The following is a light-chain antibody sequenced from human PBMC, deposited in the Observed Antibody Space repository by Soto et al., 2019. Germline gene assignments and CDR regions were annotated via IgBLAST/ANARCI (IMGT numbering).Light chain of an antibody. Sequence: SLLTQPPSMSGAPGQRITISCTGGSPNIGARFDVHWYRQLPGAAPNLLLYGDNNRPSGVPARFSGSKSGASASLAIPGLQADDEADYYCQSYDSSLNRVFGTGTKVTVL. CDR1: SPNIGARFD. V-gene: IGLV1-40*01. CDR3: QSYDSSLNRV. J-gene: IGLJ1*01. CDR2: GDN.